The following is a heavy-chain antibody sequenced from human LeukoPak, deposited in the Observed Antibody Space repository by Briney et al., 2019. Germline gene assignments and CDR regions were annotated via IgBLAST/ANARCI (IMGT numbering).Heavy chain of an antibody. CDR3: AREAMGDYYFDY. J-gene: IGHJ4*02. Sequence: PGGSLRLSCAASGFTFSSYAMHWVRQAPGKGLEWVAVISYDGSNKYYADSVKGRSTISRDNSKNTLYLQMNSLRAEDTAVYYCAREAMGDYYFDYWGQGTLVTVSS. CDR2: ISYDGSNK. D-gene: IGHD2-21*02. CDR1: GFTFSSYA. V-gene: IGHV3-30*04.